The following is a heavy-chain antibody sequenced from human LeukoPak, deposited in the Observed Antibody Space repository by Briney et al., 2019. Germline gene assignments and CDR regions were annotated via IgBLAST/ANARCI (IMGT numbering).Heavy chain of an antibody. CDR2: ISGSGGST. D-gene: IGHD3-22*01. Sequence: GGSLRLSCAASGFTFSSYAMSWVRQAPGKGLEWVSAISGSGGSTYYADSVKGRFTISRDNSKNTLYLQMNSLRAEDTAVYYCAKDSPDYYDSSGYDYDYWGQGTLVTVSS. CDR3: AKDSPDYYDSSGYDYDY. J-gene: IGHJ4*02. CDR1: GFTFSSYA. V-gene: IGHV3-23*01.